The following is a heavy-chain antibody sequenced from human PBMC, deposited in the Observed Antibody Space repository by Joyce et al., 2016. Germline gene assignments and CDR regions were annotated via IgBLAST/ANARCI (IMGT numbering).Heavy chain of an antibody. Sequence: QVHLMASGGGVVQPGRSLRLSCAASGFTFTAYPMYWVRQAPGKGLEWVAVISYDGNTKYYTDSVKGRFTISRDNSKNTLYLQMNSLRVEDTAVYYCARDVNSRGYFDYWGQGTLVIVSS. J-gene: IGHJ4*02. V-gene: IGHV3-30-3*01. CDR2: ISYDGNTK. CDR1: GFTFTAYP. D-gene: IGHD2-15*01. CDR3: ARDVNSRGYFDY.